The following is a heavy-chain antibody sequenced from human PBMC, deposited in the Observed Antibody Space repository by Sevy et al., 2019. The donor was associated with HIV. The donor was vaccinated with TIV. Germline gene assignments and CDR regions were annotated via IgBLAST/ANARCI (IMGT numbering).Heavy chain of an antibody. J-gene: IGHJ4*02. CDR3: ARSGGYNKYDY. D-gene: IGHD2-15*01. Sequence: GGSLRLSCAASGFTFSGYWMHWVRQAPGKGLVWVSLINSDGSSTNYADSVKGRFTISSDNAKNTLYLQMNSLRAEDTAVYYCARSGGYNKYDYWGQGTLVTVSS. CDR1: GFTFSGYW. CDR2: INSDGSST. V-gene: IGHV3-74*01.